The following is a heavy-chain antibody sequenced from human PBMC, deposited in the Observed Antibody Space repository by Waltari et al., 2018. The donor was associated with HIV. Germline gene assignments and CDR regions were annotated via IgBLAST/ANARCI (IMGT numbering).Heavy chain of an antibody. D-gene: IGHD2-15*01. Sequence: QVQLQQWGAGLLKPSETLSLTCAVYGGSFSGYYWSWIRQPPGKGLEWIGEINHSGSTNYNPSLKSRVTISVDTSKNQFSLKLSSVTAADTAVYYCARGISKCSGGSCSLAPFDYWGQGTLVTVSS. CDR2: INHSGST. CDR3: ARGISKCSGGSCSLAPFDY. J-gene: IGHJ4*02. V-gene: IGHV4-34*01. CDR1: GGSFSGYY.